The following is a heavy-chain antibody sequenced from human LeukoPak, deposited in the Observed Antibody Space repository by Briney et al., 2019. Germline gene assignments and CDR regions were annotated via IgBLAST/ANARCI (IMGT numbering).Heavy chain of an antibody. CDR3: ARDQGGSNWSRGWFDP. J-gene: IGHJ5*02. CDR1: GGSISSSIYY. CDR2: IYYSGST. D-gene: IGHD6-13*01. Sequence: PSETLSLTCTVSGGSISSSIYYWGWIRQSPGKGLEWIGSIYYSGSTYYNPSLKSRVTLSVDTSKNQYSLKVTSVTAADTAVYYCARDQGGSNWSRGWFDPWGQGTLVTVSS. V-gene: IGHV4-39*07.